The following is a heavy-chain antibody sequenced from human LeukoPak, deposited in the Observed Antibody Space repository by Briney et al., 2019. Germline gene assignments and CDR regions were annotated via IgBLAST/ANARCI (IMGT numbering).Heavy chain of an antibody. CDR3: CSSASGWYCIDY. CDR2: INPNSGGT. Sequence: AAVKDSCMASGYSLTGYYMQWVRQAPGQGLEWMGWINPNSGGTNYAQKLQGRVTMTRDTSISTAYMELRRLRSDDTAVYYCCSSASGWYCIDYWGQGTLVTVSS. V-gene: IGHV1-2*02. CDR1: GYSLTGYY. J-gene: IGHJ4*02. D-gene: IGHD6-19*01.